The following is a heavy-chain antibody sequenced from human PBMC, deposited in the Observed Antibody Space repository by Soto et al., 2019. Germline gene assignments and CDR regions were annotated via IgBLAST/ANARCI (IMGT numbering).Heavy chain of an antibody. Sequence: SDTLSLTRSVTGASISSYYWCWIRQPPGKGLEWIGYIYYSGSTNYNPSLKSRVTISVDTSKNQFSLKLSSVTAADTAVYYCARGPDYDILTGFFWAFDIWGQGTMVT. CDR1: GASISSYY. D-gene: IGHD3-9*01. CDR2: IYYSGST. CDR3: ARGPDYDILTGFFWAFDI. J-gene: IGHJ3*02. V-gene: IGHV4-59*01.